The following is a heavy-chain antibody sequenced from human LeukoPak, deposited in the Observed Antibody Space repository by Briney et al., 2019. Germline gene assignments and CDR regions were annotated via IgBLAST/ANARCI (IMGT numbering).Heavy chain of an antibody. Sequence: ASVKVSCKASGYTFTSYDINWVRQATGQGLEWMGWMNPNSGNTGYAQKFQGRVTMTRNTSISTAYMELSSLRSEDTAVYYCARDVGYCSGGSCYYASWFDPWGQGTLVTVSS. CDR2: MNPNSGNT. CDR3: ARDVGYCSGGSCYYASWFDP. D-gene: IGHD2-15*01. J-gene: IGHJ5*02. V-gene: IGHV1-8*01. CDR1: GYTFTSYD.